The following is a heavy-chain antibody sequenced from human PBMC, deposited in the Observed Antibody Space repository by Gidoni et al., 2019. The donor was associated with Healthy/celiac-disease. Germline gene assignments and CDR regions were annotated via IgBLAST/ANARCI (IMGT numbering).Heavy chain of an antibody. CDR1: GYTFTSYY. V-gene: IGHV1-46*01. J-gene: IGHJ3*02. D-gene: IGHD6-13*01. CDR3: ARARGGYSSSWYPDAFDI. CDR2: INPSGGST. Sequence: QVQLVQSGAEVKKPGASVTVSCKASGYTFTSYYMHWVRQAPGQGLEWMGIINPSGGSTSYAQKFQGRVTMTRDTSTSTVYMELSSLRSEDTAVYYCARARGGYSSSWYPDAFDIWGQGTMVTVSS.